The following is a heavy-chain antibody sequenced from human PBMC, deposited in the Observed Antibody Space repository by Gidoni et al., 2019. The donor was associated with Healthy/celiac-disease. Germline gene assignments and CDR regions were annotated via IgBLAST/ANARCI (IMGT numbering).Heavy chain of an antibody. CDR3: ARGRRGGRTAVAGHNWFDP. Sequence: QVQLVQSGAEVKKPGASVKVSCKASGYTFTSYDINWVRQAHGQGLGWMGWMNPHSGNTAYAQKSQGSVPMTRNHSISTAYMELSSLGSEDTAVYYCARGRRGGRTAVAGHNWFDPWGQGTLVTVSS. J-gene: IGHJ5*02. D-gene: IGHD6-19*01. CDR2: MNPHSGNT. V-gene: IGHV1-8*01. CDR1: GYTFTSYD.